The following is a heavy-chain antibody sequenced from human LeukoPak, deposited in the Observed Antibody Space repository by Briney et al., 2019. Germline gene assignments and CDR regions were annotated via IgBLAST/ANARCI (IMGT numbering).Heavy chain of an antibody. CDR1: GGSISSGDYY. CDR3: ARGLGRWLQCFMFHKCRGFDY. V-gene: IGHV4-30-4*01. Sequence: PSETLSLTCTVSGGSISSGDYYWSWIRQPPGKGLEWIGYIYYSGSTYYNPSLKSRVTISVDTSKNQFSLKLSSVTAADTAVYYCARGLGRWLQCFMFHKCRGFDYWGQGTLVTVSS. J-gene: IGHJ4*02. CDR2: IYYSGST. D-gene: IGHD5-24*01.